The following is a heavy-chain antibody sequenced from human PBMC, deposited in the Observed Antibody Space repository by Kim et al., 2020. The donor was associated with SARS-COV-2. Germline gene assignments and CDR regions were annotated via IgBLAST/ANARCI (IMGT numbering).Heavy chain of an antibody. Sequence: GGSLRLSCAASGFTSSSYEMNWVRQAPGKGLEWVSYISSSGSTIYYADSVKGRFTISRDNAKNSLYLQMNSLRAEDTAVYYCARGHHYYDSSGYLFDYWGQGTLVTVSS. CDR2: ISSSGSTI. CDR3: ARGHHYYDSSGYLFDY. V-gene: IGHV3-48*03. J-gene: IGHJ4*02. CDR1: GFTSSSYE. D-gene: IGHD3-22*01.